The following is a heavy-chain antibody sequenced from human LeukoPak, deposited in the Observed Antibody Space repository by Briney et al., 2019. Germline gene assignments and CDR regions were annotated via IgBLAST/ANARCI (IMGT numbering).Heavy chain of an antibody. Sequence: ASVKVSCKASGGTFSSYAISWVRQAPGQGLEWMGGIISIFGTANYAQKFQGRVTITADESTSTAYMGLSSLRSEDTAVYYCARDGRYSGYDFEYWGQGTLVTVSS. CDR3: ARDGRYSGYDFEY. CDR2: IISIFGTA. CDR1: GGTFSSYA. D-gene: IGHD5-12*01. J-gene: IGHJ4*02. V-gene: IGHV1-69*01.